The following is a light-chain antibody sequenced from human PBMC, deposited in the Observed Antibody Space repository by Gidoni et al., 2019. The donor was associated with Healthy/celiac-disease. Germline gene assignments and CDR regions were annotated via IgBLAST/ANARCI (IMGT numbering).Light chain of an antibody. CDR3: QQYNNWPPIT. V-gene: IGKV3-15*01. J-gene: IGKJ5*01. CDR1: QSVCSN. Sequence: EIVMKQSPATLSVSPGERATLSCRASQSVCSNLAWYQQEPGQAPRHLIYGASTRAAGIPARFSGSGSGTEFTLTISSLQSEDFGVYYCQQYNNWPPITFGQGTRLEIK. CDR2: GAS.